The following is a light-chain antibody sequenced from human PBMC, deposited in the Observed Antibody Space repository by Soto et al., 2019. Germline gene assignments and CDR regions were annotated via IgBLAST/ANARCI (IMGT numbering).Light chain of an antibody. CDR1: DSNIGNNF. CDR2: DNN. V-gene: IGLV1-51*01. CDR3: GTWDSSLSAYNYV. J-gene: IGLJ1*01. Sequence: QSALTQPPSVSAAPGQKVTISCSGSDSNIGNNFVSWYQQLPRTAPKLLIYDNNKRPSGIPDRFSGSKSGTSATLGITGLQAGDEADYYCGTWDSSLSAYNYVFGAGTKVTVL.